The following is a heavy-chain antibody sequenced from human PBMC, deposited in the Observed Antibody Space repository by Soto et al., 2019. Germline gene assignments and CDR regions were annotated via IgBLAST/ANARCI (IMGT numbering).Heavy chain of an antibody. D-gene: IGHD7-27*01. J-gene: IGHJ6*03. CDR1: GFILSDCA. CDR2: ISSSSSVI. CDR3: ARDLSWGSNWYYYMDV. Sequence: EVQLVESGGGLVQPGGSLRLSCATSGFILSDCAMNWVRQAPGKGLEWVSYISSSSSVIDYADSVKGRFTVSRDNAQNSPYLQMNSLRAEDTAVYYCARDLSWGSNWYYYMDVWGKGTTVTVSS. V-gene: IGHV3-48*01.